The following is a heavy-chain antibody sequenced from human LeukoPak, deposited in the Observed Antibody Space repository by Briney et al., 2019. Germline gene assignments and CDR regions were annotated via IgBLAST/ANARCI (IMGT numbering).Heavy chain of an antibody. V-gene: IGHV3-64D*06. Sequence: GGSLRLSCSASGFTFNSYPVHWVRQAPGKGLEYVSGISRNGGSTYYADSVKGRFTIPRDNSKNTLYLQMSSLRAEDTAVYYCVKESGFMVAPSSAFDIWGQGTMVTVSS. J-gene: IGHJ3*02. CDR1: GFTFNSYP. CDR2: ISRNGGST. CDR3: VKESGFMVAPSSAFDI. D-gene: IGHD4/OR15-4a*01.